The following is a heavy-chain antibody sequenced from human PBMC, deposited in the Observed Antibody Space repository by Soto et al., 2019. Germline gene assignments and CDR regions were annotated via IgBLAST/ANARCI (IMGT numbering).Heavy chain of an antibody. CDR3: ARARPPTGDYFDY. Sequence: PGGSLRLSCAASGFTFSSYDMHWVRQATGKGLEWVSAIGTAGDTYYPGSVKGRFTISRENAKNSLYPQMNSLRAGDTAVYYCARARPPTGDYFDYWGQGTLVTVSS. CDR2: IGTAGDT. V-gene: IGHV3-13*01. CDR1: GFTFSSYD. D-gene: IGHD1-1*01. J-gene: IGHJ4*02.